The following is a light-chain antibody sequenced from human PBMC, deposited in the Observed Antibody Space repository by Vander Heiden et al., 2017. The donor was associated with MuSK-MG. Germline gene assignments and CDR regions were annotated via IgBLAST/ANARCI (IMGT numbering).Light chain of an antibody. CDR2: GAS. Sequence: EIVLTQSPGTLSLSPGERATLSCRASQSVSSSYLVWYQQKPGQAPRLLIYGASSRDTGIPDRFSGSGCGTDFTLTISRREPEDFAVYYCQQDGNSLPVTFGGGTKVEIK. V-gene: IGKV3-20*01. J-gene: IGKJ4*01. CDR3: QQDGNSLPVT. CDR1: QSVSSSY.